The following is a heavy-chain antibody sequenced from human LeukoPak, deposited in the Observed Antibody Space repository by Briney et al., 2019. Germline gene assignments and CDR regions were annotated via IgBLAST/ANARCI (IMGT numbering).Heavy chain of an antibody. D-gene: IGHD3-16*01. CDR1: GFTFSNDE. V-gene: IGHV3-48*03. J-gene: IGHJ3*02. CDR3: ARELPRIGGQTDASDI. CDR2: IISSGSYI. Sequence: GGSLRLSCEASGFTFSNDEMNWVRQAPGRGLEWVSYIISSGSYINYADSVKGRFTISRDNAKNSLYLQMNSLRAEDTAVYYCARELPRIGGQTDASDIWGQGTMVTVS.